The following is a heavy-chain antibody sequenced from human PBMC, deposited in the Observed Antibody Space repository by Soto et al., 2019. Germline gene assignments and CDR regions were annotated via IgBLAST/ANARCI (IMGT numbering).Heavy chain of an antibody. D-gene: IGHD1-26*01. CDR3: AKEGGLSGSYYISSSYYFDY. Sequence: GGSLRLSCVASGFTFSSYGMHWVRQAPGKGLEWVAIISYDRSNTYYADSVKGRFTISRDNSKNTLYLQMNGLRAEDTSVYYCAKEGGLSGSYYISSSYYFDYWGQATLVTVSS. CDR1: GFTFSSYG. CDR2: ISYDRSNT. J-gene: IGHJ4*02. V-gene: IGHV3-30*18.